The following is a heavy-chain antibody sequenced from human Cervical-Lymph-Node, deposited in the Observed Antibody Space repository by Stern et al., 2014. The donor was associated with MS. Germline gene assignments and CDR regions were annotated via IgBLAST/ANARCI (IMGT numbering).Heavy chain of an antibody. J-gene: IGHJ6*02. Sequence: VQLVQSGGGVVQPGRSLTLSCAASGFSLSNSGMHWVLQAPAKGLEWVAVMSFVGGNKKYGDSVKGRFSISRDMANNTLFLQMNSLRPEDTAVYYCMGVGDAMHVWGQGTTVIVSS. CDR2: MSFVGGNK. CDR1: GFSLSNSG. V-gene: IGHV3-30*03. CDR3: MGVGDAMHV.